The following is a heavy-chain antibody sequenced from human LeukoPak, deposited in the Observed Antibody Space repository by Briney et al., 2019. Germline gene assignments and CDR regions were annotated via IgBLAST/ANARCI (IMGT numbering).Heavy chain of an antibody. CDR3: ATYSSSSVSLDYYYYMDV. V-gene: IGHV4-4*07. Sequence: SETLSLTCGVSSGSISSYYWSWIRQPAGKGLEWIGRIYTSGSTNYNPSLKSRVTMSVDTSKNLFSLKLSSVTAADTAVYYCATYSSSSVSLDYYYYMDVWGKGTTVTVSS. D-gene: IGHD6-6*01. CDR1: SGSISSYY. CDR2: IYTSGST. J-gene: IGHJ6*03.